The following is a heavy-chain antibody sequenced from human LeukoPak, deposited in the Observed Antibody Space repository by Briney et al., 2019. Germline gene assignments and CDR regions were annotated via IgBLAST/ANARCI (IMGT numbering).Heavy chain of an antibody. CDR1: GYTFTSYY. Sequence: ASVKVSCKASGYTFTSYYMYWVRQAPGQGLEWMGWINPNSGGTNYAQKFQGRVTMTRDTSISTAYMELSRLRSDDTAVYYCARDSYVTIFGVVHNWFDPWGQGTLVTVSS. CDR3: ARDSYVTIFGVVHNWFDP. CDR2: INPNSGGT. D-gene: IGHD3-3*01. J-gene: IGHJ5*02. V-gene: IGHV1-2*02.